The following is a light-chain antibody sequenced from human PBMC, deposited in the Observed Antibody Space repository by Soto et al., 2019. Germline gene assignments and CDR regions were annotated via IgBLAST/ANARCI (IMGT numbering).Light chain of an antibody. CDR1: SSNIGAGYD. V-gene: IGLV1-40*01. J-gene: IGLJ1*01. CDR3: QSYDSSLSTYV. Sequence: QSVLTQPPSVSGAPGQRVTISCTGSSSNIGAGYDVHWYQQFPGTAPKLLIFGSSDRPSGVPDRFSGSKSGTSASLAITGLQAEDEADYFCQSYDSSLSTYVLGTGTKV. CDR2: GSS.